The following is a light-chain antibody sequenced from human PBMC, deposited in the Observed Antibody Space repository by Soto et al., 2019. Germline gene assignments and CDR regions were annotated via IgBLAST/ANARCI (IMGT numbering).Light chain of an antibody. CDR3: QKYNSAPWT. V-gene: IGKV1-27*01. J-gene: IGKJ1*01. Sequence: DIPMTQSPSSLSASVGDRVTITCRASQVISNYLAWYQQKAGKVPKLLIYGASTLQSGVPSRFSGSGSGTDFTLTISSLQPEDVATYYCQKYNSAPWTFGQGTKVEIK. CDR1: QVISNY. CDR2: GAS.